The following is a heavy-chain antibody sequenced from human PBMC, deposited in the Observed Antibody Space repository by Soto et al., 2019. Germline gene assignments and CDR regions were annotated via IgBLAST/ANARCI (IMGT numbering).Heavy chain of an antibody. V-gene: IGHV4-61*01. D-gene: IGHD3-22*01. CDR1: GGSVSSGSYY. Sequence: PSETLSLTCTVSGGSVSSGSYYWSWIRQPPGKGLEWIGYIYYSGSTNYNPSLKSRVTISVDTSKNQFSLKLSSVTAADTTVYYCARAPHYYDSSGCCSYYYGMDVWGQGTTVTVSS. J-gene: IGHJ6*02. CDR2: IYYSGST. CDR3: ARAPHYYDSSGCCSYYYGMDV.